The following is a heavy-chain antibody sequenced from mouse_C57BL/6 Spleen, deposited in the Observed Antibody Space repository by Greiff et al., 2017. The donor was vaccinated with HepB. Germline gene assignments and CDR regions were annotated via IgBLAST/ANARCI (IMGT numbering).Heavy chain of an antibody. CDR2: ISSGGSYT. V-gene: IGHV5-6*01. CDR3: ARRDGSH. CDR1: GFTFSSYG. J-gene: IGHJ3*01. Sequence: EVKLMESGGDLVKPGGSLKLSCAASGFTFSSYGMSWVRQTPDKRLEWVATISSGGSYTYYPDSVKGRFTISRDNAKNTLYLQMSSLKSEDTAMYYCARRDGSHWGQGTLVTVSA. D-gene: IGHD2-3*01.